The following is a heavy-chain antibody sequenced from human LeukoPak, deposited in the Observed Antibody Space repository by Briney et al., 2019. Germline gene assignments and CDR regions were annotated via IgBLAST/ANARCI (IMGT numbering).Heavy chain of an antibody. Sequence: PSETLSLTCAVYGGAFSGYYWSWIREPPGKGLEWIGEINHSGSTNYNPSLKSRVTISVDTSKNQFSLKLSSVTAADTAVYYCARGHIVVVTAMRWFDPWGQGTLVTVSS. D-gene: IGHD2-21*02. CDR3: ARGHIVVVTAMRWFDP. V-gene: IGHV4-34*01. CDR1: GGAFSGYY. J-gene: IGHJ5*02. CDR2: INHSGST.